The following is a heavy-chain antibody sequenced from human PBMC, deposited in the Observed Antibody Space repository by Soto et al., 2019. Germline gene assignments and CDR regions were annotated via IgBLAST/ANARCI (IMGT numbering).Heavy chain of an antibody. CDR1: GGTFSSYA. D-gene: IGHD2-15*01. CDR3: ARDEVHCSGGSCSPYWYFDL. V-gene: IGHV1-69*13. Sequence: GASVKVSCKASGGTFSSYAISWVRQAPGQGLEWMGGTIPIFGTANYAQKFQGRVTITADESTSTAYMELSSLRSEDTAVYYCARDEVHCSGGSCSPYWYFDLWGRGTLVTVSS. J-gene: IGHJ2*01. CDR2: TIPIFGTA.